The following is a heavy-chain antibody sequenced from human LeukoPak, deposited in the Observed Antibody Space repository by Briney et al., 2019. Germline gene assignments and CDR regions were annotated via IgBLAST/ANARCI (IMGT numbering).Heavy chain of an antibody. V-gene: IGHV4-34*01. D-gene: IGHD6-19*01. J-gene: IGHJ6*02. CDR3: ARGRGSSGWYAYYYYGMDV. Sequence: SETLSLTCAVYGGSFSGYYWSWIRQPPGKGLEWIGEINHSGSTNYNPSLKSRVTISVDTSKNQFSLKLSSVTAADTAVYYCARGRGSSGWYAYYYYGMDVWGQGTTVTVSS. CDR2: INHSGST. CDR1: GGSFSGYY.